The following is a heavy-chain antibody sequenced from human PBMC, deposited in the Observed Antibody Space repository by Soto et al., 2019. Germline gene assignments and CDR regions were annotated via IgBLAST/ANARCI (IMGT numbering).Heavy chain of an antibody. J-gene: IGHJ4*02. CDR2: INAGNGNR. CDR3: ARDQGVAGSGDY. V-gene: IGHV1-3*01. Sequence: QVQLVQSGAEVKKPGASVKVSCNASGYTFSTYAMHWVRQAPGQRLEWMGWINAGNGNRKYSQKFQGRVTITRDTSASTAYMELSSLRSEDTAVYYCARDQGVAGSGDYWGQGTLVTVSS. D-gene: IGHD6-19*01. CDR1: GYTFSTYA.